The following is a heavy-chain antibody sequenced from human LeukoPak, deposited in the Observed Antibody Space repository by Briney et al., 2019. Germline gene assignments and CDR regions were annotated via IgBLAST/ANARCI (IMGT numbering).Heavy chain of an antibody. D-gene: IGHD3-22*01. CDR3: ASQKITMIVVVNRIFDY. V-gene: IGHV4-39*07. Sequence: PSETLSLTCTVSGGSISSSSYYWSWIRQPPGKGLEWIGEINHSGSTNYNPSLKSRVTISVDTSKNQFSLKLSSVTAADTAVYYCASQKITMIVVVNRIFDYWGQGTLVTVSS. J-gene: IGHJ4*02. CDR1: GGSISSSSYY. CDR2: INHSGST.